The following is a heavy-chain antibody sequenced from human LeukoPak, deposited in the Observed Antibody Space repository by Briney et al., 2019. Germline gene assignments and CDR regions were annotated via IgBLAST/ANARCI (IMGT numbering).Heavy chain of an antibody. Sequence: AGGSLRLSCAASGFTVSTNYMSWVRHAPGRGLEWVSLIYSGGGTYYADSVKGRFTISRENSRNTLSLQMNSLRVDDTAVYYCARGFRSVTTWGYFDYWGQGALVTVSS. CDR1: GFTVSTNY. V-gene: IGHV3-66*01. CDR2: IYSGGGT. D-gene: IGHD4-17*01. CDR3: ARGFRSVTTWGYFDY. J-gene: IGHJ4*02.